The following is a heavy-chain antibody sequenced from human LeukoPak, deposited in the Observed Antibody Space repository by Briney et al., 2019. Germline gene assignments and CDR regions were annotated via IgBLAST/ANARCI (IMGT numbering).Heavy chain of an antibody. CDR1: GFTFSSYC. CDR2: ISSSSSYT. CDR3: ARGCGGDCYSFRDY. Sequence: PGGSLRLSCAASGFTFSSYCMNWVRQAPGKGLEWVSSISSSSSYTYYADSVKGRFTISRDNAKNSLYLQMSSLSAEDTAVYYCARGCGGDCYSFRDYWGQGTLVTVS. V-gene: IGHV3-21*06. J-gene: IGHJ4*02. D-gene: IGHD2-21*02.